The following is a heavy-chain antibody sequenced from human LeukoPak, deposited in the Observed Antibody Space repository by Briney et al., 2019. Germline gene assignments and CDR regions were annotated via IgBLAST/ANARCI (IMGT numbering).Heavy chain of an antibody. Sequence: GESLKISCQGFGFRFTSYWIGWVRQMPGKGMEWMGVIYPGDSRIRYNPSFQGQVTISVDKSISTAYLQWVSLKASDTAMYYCACRDLTSTWSFPWGQGTLVTVSS. J-gene: IGHJ5*02. CDR1: GFRFTSYW. CDR2: IYPGDSRI. V-gene: IGHV5-51*01. D-gene: IGHD6-13*01. CDR3: ACRDLTSTWSFP.